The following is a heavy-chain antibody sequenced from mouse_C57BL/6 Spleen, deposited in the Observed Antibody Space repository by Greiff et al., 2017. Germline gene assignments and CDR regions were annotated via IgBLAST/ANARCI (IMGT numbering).Heavy chain of an antibody. D-gene: IGHD6-5*01. Sequence: EVQLQQSGAELVRPGASVKLSCTASGFNIKDDYMHWVKQRPEQGLEWIGWIDPENGDTEYASKFQGKATITADTSSNTAYLQLSSLTSEDTAVYYCTTEGHMPRAMDYWGQGTSVTVSS. CDR1: GFNIKDDY. CDR3: TTEGHMPRAMDY. CDR2: IDPENGDT. V-gene: IGHV14-4*01. J-gene: IGHJ4*01.